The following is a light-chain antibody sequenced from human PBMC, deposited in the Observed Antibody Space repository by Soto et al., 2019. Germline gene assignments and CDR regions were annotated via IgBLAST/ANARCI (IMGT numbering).Light chain of an antibody. J-gene: IGKJ5*01. Sequence: DIQMTQSPSTLSASVGDRVTITCRASQSISSWLAWYQQKPGKAPKLLIYDASSLEGGVPSRFSGSGSGTDFTLTISSLQAEDVAVYYCQQYYSLITFGQGTHWRL. CDR1: QSISSW. CDR2: DAS. V-gene: IGKV1-5*01. CDR3: QQYYSLIT.